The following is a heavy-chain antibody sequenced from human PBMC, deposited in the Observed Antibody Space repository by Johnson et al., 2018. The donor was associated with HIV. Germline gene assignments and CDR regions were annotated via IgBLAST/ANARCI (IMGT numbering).Heavy chain of an antibody. CDR1: GFAFRTHW. Sequence: VQLVESGGGLVQPGGSLRLSCAASGFAFRTHWMVWVRQVPGKGPVWVARIYNDGSRTSYADSVKGRLTISRDNAKNTVDLQMNSLRVEDTAVYYCAKVDCGGDTCAGFDPFNLWGQGTLVTVYS. J-gene: IGHJ3*01. V-gene: IGHV3-74*01. D-gene: IGHD2-21*01. CDR2: IYNDGSRT. CDR3: AKVDCGGDTCAGFDPFNL.